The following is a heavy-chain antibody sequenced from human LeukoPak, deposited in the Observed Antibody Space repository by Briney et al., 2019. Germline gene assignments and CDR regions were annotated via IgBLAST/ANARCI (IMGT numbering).Heavy chain of an antibody. J-gene: IGHJ4*02. V-gene: IGHV3-30*04. D-gene: IGHD4-23*01. CDR3: ATDYGGNSGTDY. Sequence: GRSLRLSRAASGFTFSSYAMHWVRQAPGKGLEWVTVISFDGSDKYYADSVKGRFTISRDNSKDTLYLQMNSLRLEDTAIYYCATDYGGNSGTDYWGQGTLVTVSS. CDR1: GFTFSSYA. CDR2: ISFDGSDK.